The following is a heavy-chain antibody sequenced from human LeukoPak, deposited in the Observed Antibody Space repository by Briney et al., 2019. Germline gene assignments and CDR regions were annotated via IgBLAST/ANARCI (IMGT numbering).Heavy chain of an antibody. J-gene: IGHJ3*02. V-gene: IGHV1-2*02. CDR3: ARGDERGDGAFDI. CDR1: GYTFTGYH. D-gene: IGHD4-17*01. Sequence: ASVKVSCKASGYTFTGYHMHWVRQAPGQGLEWMGWINPNSGGTNYARKFQGRVTMTRDTSISTAYMELSRLRSDDTAVYYCARGDERGDGAFDIWGQGTMVTVSS. CDR2: INPNSGGT.